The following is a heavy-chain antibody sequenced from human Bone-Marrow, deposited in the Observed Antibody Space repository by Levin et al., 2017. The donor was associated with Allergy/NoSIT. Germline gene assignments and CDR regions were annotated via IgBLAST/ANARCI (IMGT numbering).Heavy chain of an antibody. V-gene: IGHV3-23*01. CDR3: ANDELFSGWAADNYLDY. D-gene: IGHD1-7*01. CDR2: VTGRDGST. J-gene: IGHJ4*02. Sequence: GGSLRLSCVASGFTFSTYALSWVRQAPGKGLEWVSAVTGRDGSTYYADSVKGRFTISRDNSKNTVYLHMNSLRAEDTAVYYCANDELFSGWAADNYLDYGGQGTLVTVSS. CDR1: GFTFSTYA.